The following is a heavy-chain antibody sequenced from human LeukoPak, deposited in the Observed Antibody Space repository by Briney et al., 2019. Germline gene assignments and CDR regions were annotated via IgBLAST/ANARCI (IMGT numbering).Heavy chain of an antibody. Sequence: GGSLRLSCAASGFTFDDYTMHWVRQAPGKGLEWVSLISWDGGSTYYADSVKGRFTISRDNSKNSLYLQMNILRAEDTAVYYCASDKSGNDAFDIWGQGTMVTVSS. CDR1: GFTFDDYT. J-gene: IGHJ3*02. D-gene: IGHD4-23*01. CDR3: ASDKSGNDAFDI. CDR2: ISWDGGST. V-gene: IGHV3-43*01.